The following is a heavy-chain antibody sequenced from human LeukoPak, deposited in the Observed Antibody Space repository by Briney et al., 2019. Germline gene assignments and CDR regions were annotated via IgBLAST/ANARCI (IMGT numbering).Heavy chain of an antibody. CDR1: GFTFNSYG. V-gene: IGHV3-30*18. CDR2: ISYDGSNK. CDR3: AKSGGGYSSGWFY. D-gene: IGHD6-19*01. Sequence: QSGGSLRLSCAASGFTFNSYGMHWVRQAPGKGLEWVAVISYDGSNKYYADSVKGRFTISRDNSKNTLYLQMNSLRAEDTAVYYCAKSGGGYSSGWFYWGQGTLVTVSS. J-gene: IGHJ4*02.